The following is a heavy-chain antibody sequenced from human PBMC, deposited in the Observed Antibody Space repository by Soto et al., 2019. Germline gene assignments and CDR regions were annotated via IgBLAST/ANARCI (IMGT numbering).Heavy chain of an antibody. Sequence: QRQLVQSGPEVKKPGTSVKVSCKASGFTVTRSAVQWVRQARGQRLEWIGWIVVDNGNTKYAQKFQERVTITSDMSTSTAYLELSSLRSEDTAVYYCAADRYAMDVWGQGTTVTVSS. CDR3: AADRYAMDV. V-gene: IGHV1-58*01. J-gene: IGHJ6*02. CDR1: GFTVTRSA. CDR2: IVVDNGNT.